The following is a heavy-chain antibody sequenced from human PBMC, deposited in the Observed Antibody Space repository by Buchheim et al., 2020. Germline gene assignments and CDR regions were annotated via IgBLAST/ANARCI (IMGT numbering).Heavy chain of an antibody. V-gene: IGHV1-46*01. Sequence: QVQLVQSGAEVKKPGASVKVSCKASGYTFTSYYMHWVRQAPGQGLEWMGIINPSGGRTSYAQKFQGRVTMTRDTSTSTVYIELSSLRSEDTAVYYCARAMVATKTYYYYYGMDVWGQGTT. CDR1: GYTFTSYY. CDR2: INPSGGRT. J-gene: IGHJ6*02. CDR3: ARAMVATKTYYYYYGMDV. D-gene: IGHD5-12*01.